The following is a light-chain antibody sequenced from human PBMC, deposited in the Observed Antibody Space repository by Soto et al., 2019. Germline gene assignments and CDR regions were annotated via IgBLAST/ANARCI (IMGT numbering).Light chain of an antibody. CDR3: QHRSGCPPLT. Sequence: EIVLTQSPATLSLSPGERATLSCRASQSVASFLAWYQQKPGQAPRLLIYDASNRASGIPPRFSGDGSGTDFTLTISSLEPEDFGFYYCQHRSGCPPLTFGGGTKVEIK. J-gene: IGKJ4*01. CDR1: QSVASF. CDR2: DAS. V-gene: IGKV3-11*01.